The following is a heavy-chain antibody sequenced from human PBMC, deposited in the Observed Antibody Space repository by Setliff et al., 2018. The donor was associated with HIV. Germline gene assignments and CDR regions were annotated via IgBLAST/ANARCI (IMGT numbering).Heavy chain of an antibody. CDR1: GGSISSHY. J-gene: IGHJ4*02. D-gene: IGHD6-13*01. CDR3: ARSPAAEGY. V-gene: IGHV4-4*07. CDR2: LYSGGTT. Sequence: ETLSLTCSVSGGSISSHYWSWIRQTAGKGLEWIGRLYSGGTTNYNPSLKSRVTISVDMSKNQLSLKLTSMTAADTAVYYCARSPAAEGYWGRGTLVTVSS.